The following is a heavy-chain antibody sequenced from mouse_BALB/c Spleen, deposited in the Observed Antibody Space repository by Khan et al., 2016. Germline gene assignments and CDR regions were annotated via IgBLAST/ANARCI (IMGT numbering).Heavy chain of an antibody. J-gene: IGHJ3*01. CDR3: ASVCGTRYYAWFAY. V-gene: IGHV1-80*01. D-gene: IGHD2-1*01. CDR2: IYPGDGDT. Sequence: QVQLQQSGAELVRPGSSVKISCKASGYAFSSYWMNWVKQRPGQGLEWIGQIYPGDGDTNYNGKFKGKATLTADKSSSTAYMQLSSLTSEDSAVYFWASVCGTRYYAWFAYWGQGTLVTVSA. CDR1: GYAFSSYW.